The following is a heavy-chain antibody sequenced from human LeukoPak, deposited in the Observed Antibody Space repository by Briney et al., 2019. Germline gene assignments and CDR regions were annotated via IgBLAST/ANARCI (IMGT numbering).Heavy chain of an antibody. CDR3: AREVGTSKLSNWLDP. CDR2: ISAYNGNT. D-gene: IGHD2-2*01. V-gene: IGHV1-18*01. J-gene: IGHJ5*02. Sequence: VASVKVSCEASGYTFTSYGISWVRQASGQGLEWMGWISAYNGNTNYAQKLQGRVTMTTDTSTSTAYMELRSLRSDDTAVYYCAREVGTSKLSNWLDPWGQGTLVTVSS. CDR1: GYTFTSYG.